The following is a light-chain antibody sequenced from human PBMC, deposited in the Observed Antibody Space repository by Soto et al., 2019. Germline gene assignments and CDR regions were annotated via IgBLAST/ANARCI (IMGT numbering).Light chain of an antibody. CDR1: QSVSSSY. J-gene: IGKJ4*01. Sequence: EIVLTQSPGTLSLSPGERATLSCRASQSVSSSYLAWYQQKPGQAPRLRIYGASSRATGIPDRFSGSGSGTDFSLTISRLEPGDFAVYYCQQYDSSPLTFGGGTKVEIK. CDR3: QQYDSSPLT. CDR2: GAS. V-gene: IGKV3-20*01.